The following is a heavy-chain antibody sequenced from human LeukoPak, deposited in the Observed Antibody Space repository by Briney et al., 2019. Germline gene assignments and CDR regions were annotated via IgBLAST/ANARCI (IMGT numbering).Heavy chain of an antibody. Sequence: GGSLRLSCAASGFTFSSYWMSWVRQAPGKGLEWVAVISYDGSNKYYADSVKGRFTISRDNSKNTLYLQMNSLRAEDTAVYYCAKLTHSSGWYGAEYFQHWGQGTLVTVSS. CDR1: GFTFSSYW. D-gene: IGHD6-19*01. CDR3: AKLTHSSGWYGAEYFQH. V-gene: IGHV3-30*18. CDR2: ISYDGSNK. J-gene: IGHJ1*01.